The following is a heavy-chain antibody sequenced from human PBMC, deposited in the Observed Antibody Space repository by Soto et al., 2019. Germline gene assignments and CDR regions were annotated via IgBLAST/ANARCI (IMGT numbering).Heavy chain of an antibody. D-gene: IGHD2-15*01. Sequence: GGSLRLSCAASGFNLSSYAMPWVRQAPGKGLEWVALISYDGINKYYADSVKGRFTISRDNPKNTLYLQMNSLRPEDTAVYYCARSRYCSSAGCYSDWGQGTLVTVSS. V-gene: IGHV3-30-3*01. CDR2: ISYDGINK. J-gene: IGHJ4*02. CDR1: GFNLSSYA. CDR3: ARSRYCSSAGCYSD.